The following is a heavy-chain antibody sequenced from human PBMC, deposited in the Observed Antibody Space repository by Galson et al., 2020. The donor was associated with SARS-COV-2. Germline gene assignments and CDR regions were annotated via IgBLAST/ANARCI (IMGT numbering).Heavy chain of an antibody. J-gene: IGHJ6*03. CDR2: INWNGGST. CDR1: GFNFDDYG. Sequence: GGSLRLSCAASGFNFDDYGMSWVRQAPGKGLEWVSGINWNGGSTGYADSVKGRFTISRDNAKNSLYLQMNSLRAEDTALYHCARHDDSHYYMDVWGKGTTVTVSS. D-gene: IGHD4-17*01. CDR3: ARHDDSHYYMDV. V-gene: IGHV3-20*01.